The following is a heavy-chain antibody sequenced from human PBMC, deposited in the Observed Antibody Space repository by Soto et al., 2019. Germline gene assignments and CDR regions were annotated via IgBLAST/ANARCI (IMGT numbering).Heavy chain of an antibody. Sequence: EVQLLESGGGLVQPGGSLRLSCAASGFTFNSYAMSWVRQAPGKGLEWVSVISGSGGSRYYADSVKGRFTISRDNSKNTLYLQMNSLRAEDTAVYYCAKAGYCTNGVCYLYYFDYWGQGTLVTVSS. V-gene: IGHV3-23*01. CDR3: AKAGYCTNGVCYLYYFDY. D-gene: IGHD2-8*01. CDR1: GFTFNSYA. J-gene: IGHJ4*02. CDR2: ISGSGGSR.